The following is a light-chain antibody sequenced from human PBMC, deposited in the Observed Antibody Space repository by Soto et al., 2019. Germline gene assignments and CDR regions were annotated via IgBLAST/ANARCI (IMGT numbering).Light chain of an antibody. CDR2: DAS. Sequence: EVVMTQSPATLSVSPGERATLSCRASQSVNSNLAWYRQKPGQAPRLLISDASTMATRVPVRFSGSGSGTEFTLTISSLQSEDAGIYYCQQYNFWPPLTFGGGTKVEIK. CDR1: QSVNSN. V-gene: IGKV3-15*01. CDR3: QQYNFWPPLT. J-gene: IGKJ4*01.